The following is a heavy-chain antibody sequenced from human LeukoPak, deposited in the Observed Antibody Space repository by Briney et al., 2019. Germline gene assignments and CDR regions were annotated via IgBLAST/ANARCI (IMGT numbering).Heavy chain of an antibody. Sequence: PGGSLRLSCAASEFSVGSNYMTWVRQAPGEGLEWVANIKQDGSEKYYVDSVKGRFTISRDNAKNSLYLQMNSLRAEDTAVYYCARGFSSTSFYDFWSGYYSGVAFDIWGQGTMVTVSS. V-gene: IGHV3-7*01. CDR2: IKQDGSEK. CDR1: EFSVGSNY. J-gene: IGHJ3*02. CDR3: ARGFSSTSFYDFWSGYYSGVAFDI. D-gene: IGHD3-3*01.